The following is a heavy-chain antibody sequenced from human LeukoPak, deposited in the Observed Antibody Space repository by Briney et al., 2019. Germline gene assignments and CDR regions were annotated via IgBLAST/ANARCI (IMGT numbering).Heavy chain of an antibody. CDR3: ANAIGGELSFHFDY. V-gene: IGHV3-30-3*01. CDR2: ISYDGSNK. J-gene: IGHJ4*02. D-gene: IGHD3-16*02. Sequence: GGSLRLSCAASGFTFSSYDMHWVRQAPGKGLEWVALISYDGSNKYYADSVKGRFTISRDNSKNTLYLQMNSLRAEDTAVYYCANAIGGELSFHFDYWGQGTLVTVSS. CDR1: GFTFSSYD.